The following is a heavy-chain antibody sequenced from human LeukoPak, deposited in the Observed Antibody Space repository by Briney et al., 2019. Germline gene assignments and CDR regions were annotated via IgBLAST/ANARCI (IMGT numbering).Heavy chain of an antibody. CDR2: INWNGGST. V-gene: IGHV3-20*04. CDR3: ARGFILSYDNSGYHNDAFDI. Sequence: GGSLRLSCAASGFTFDDYGMSWVRQAPGKGLEWVSGINWNGGSTSYTDSVKGRFTISRDNAKNSLYLQMNSLRADDTALYYCARGFILSYDNSGYHNDAFDIWGQGTMVTVSS. J-gene: IGHJ3*02. CDR1: GFTFDDYG. D-gene: IGHD3-22*01.